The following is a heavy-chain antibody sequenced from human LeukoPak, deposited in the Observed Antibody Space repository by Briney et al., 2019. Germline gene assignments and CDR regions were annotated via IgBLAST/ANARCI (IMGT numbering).Heavy chain of an antibody. J-gene: IGHJ4*02. CDR3: ARYRRITMITYYFDY. CDR1: GGSISSGGYY. D-gene: IGHD3-22*01. CDR2: IYYSGST. Sequence: SETLSLTCTVSGGSISSGGYYWSWIRQHPGKGLEWIGYIYYSGSTYYNPSLKSRVTISVDTSKNQFSLKLSSVTAADTAVYYCARYRRITMITYYFDYWGQGTLVTVSS. V-gene: IGHV4-31*03.